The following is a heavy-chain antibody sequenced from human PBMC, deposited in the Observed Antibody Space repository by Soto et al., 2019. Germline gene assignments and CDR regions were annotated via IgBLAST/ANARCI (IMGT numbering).Heavy chain of an antibody. CDR2: IDPSTGTS. D-gene: IGHD3-10*01. CDR3: ARLSRITFIVN. CDR1: GDTFADYS. J-gene: IGHJ4*02. Sequence: QVRLVQSGAEVKSPGTSVKVSCQTSGDTFADYSIHWVRQAPGQGLEYMGNIDPSTGTSDSAQTLKGRISMTTDASTSTVYMELNHLRSAGTAVYYCARLSRITFIVNWGQGTLVTVSS. V-gene: IGHV1-46*04.